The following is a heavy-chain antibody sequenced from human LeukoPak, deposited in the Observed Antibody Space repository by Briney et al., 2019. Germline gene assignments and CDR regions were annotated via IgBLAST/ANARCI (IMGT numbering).Heavy chain of an antibody. Sequence: GASVKVSCKVSGYTLTELSMHWVRQAPGQGLEWMGGIIPIFGTANYAQKFQGRVTITADESTSTAYMELSSLRSEDTAVYYCARRKPQYNWNYFDYWGQGTLVTVSS. CDR2: IIPIFGTA. V-gene: IGHV1-69*13. J-gene: IGHJ4*02. D-gene: IGHD1-20*01. CDR1: GYTLTELS. CDR3: ARRKPQYNWNYFDY.